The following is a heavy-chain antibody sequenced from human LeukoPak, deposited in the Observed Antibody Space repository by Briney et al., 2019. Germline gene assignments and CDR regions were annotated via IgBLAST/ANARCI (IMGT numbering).Heavy chain of an antibody. CDR1: GYTFTSYD. CDR2: INPNSGGT. J-gene: IGHJ4*02. CDR3: ARLGDYDDY. D-gene: IGHD7-27*01. V-gene: IGHV1-2*02. Sequence: ASVKVSCKASGYTFTSYDINWVRQATGQGLEWMGWINPNSGGTNYAQKFQGRVTMTRDTSISTAYMELSRLRSDDTAVYYCARLGDYDDYWGQGTLVTVSS.